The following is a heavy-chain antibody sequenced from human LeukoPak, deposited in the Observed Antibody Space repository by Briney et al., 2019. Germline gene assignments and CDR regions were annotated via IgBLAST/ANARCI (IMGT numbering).Heavy chain of an antibody. V-gene: IGHV3-23*01. CDR1: GFTFSSYA. J-gene: IGHJ4*02. D-gene: IGHD3-22*01. Sequence: GGSLRLSCAASGFTFSSYAMSWVRQAPGKGLEWVSAISGSGGSTYYADSVKGRFTISRDNSKNTLYLQMNSLRAEDTAVYYCARDGVNYYDSSGYSCFDYWGQGTLVTVSS. CDR3: ARDGVNYYDSSGYSCFDY. CDR2: ISGSGGST.